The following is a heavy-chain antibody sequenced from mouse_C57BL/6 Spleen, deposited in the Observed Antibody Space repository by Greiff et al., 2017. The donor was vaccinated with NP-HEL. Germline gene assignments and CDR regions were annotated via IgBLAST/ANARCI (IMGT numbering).Heavy chain of an antibody. J-gene: IGHJ4*01. V-gene: IGHV5-9-1*02. Sequence: EVKLMESGEGLVKPGGSLKLSCAASGFTFSSYAMSWVRQTPEKRLEWVAYISSGGDYIYYADTVKGRFTLSRDNARNTLYLQMSSLKSEDTAMYYCTRDLLGDAMDYWGQGTSVTVSS. D-gene: IGHD4-1*01. CDR3: TRDLLGDAMDY. CDR2: ISSGGDYI. CDR1: GFTFSSYA.